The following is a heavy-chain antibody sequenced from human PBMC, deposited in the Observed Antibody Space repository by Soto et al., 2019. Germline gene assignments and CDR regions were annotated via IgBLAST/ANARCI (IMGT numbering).Heavy chain of an antibody. CDR3: TRENIENSDGLYDASDI. D-gene: IGHD5-18*01. J-gene: IGHJ6*04. CDR2: MNPKIGGA. CDR1: GYTFTDYY. Sequence: ASVKVSCKTSGYTFTDYYTHWVRQAPGQGLEWMGWMNPKIGGAYFAQKFQGRVTLTRDTSIGTAYIEVNSLTSDDTAVYFCTRENIENSDGLYDASDIWGKGTTVTVSS. V-gene: IGHV1-2*02.